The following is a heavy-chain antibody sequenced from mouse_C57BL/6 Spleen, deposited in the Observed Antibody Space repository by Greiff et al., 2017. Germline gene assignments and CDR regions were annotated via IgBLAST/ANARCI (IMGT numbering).Heavy chain of an antibody. D-gene: IGHD1-1*01. Sequence: QVQLQQPGAELVRPGSSVKLSCKASGYTFTSYWMAWVKQRPGQGLEWIGNIYPSDSETHYNQKFKDKATLTVDKSSSTAYMQLSSLTSEDSAVYYCARRESSYHYFDYWGQGTTLTVSS. J-gene: IGHJ2*01. V-gene: IGHV1-61*01. CDR1: GYTFTSYW. CDR3: ARRESSYHYFDY. CDR2: IYPSDSET.